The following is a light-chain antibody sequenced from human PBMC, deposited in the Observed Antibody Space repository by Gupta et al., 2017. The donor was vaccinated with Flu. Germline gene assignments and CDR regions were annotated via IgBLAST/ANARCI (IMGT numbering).Light chain of an antibody. CDR2: EAS. CDR3: MKNKQLPRT. CDR1: QSHLHSNGKTY. Sequence: DIAMTETPLSLSVTPGQAASISCRSSQSHLHSNGKTYLFWYMQKPGQPPQLLMYEASNRFSGVPDRFSGSGSGTDFTLKISRVEAEDVGIYYCMKNKQLPRTFGQGTKVEIK. V-gene: IGKV2D-29*01. J-gene: IGKJ1*01.